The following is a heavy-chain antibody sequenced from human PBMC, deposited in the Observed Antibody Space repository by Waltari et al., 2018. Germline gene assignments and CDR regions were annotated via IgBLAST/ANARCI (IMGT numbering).Heavy chain of an antibody. CDR2: IYHSGST. V-gene: IGHV4-38-2*01. CDR1: GYSISSGYY. CDR3: ARHPTTVIPTDY. Sequence: VQLPESGPGLVEPAETLSLTCAVSGYSISSGYYRGWIRQPPGKGLEWIGSIYHSGSTYYNPSLKSRVTISVDTSKNQFSLKLSSVTAADTAVYYCARHPTTVIPTDYWGQGTLVTVSS. D-gene: IGHD4-17*01. J-gene: IGHJ4*02.